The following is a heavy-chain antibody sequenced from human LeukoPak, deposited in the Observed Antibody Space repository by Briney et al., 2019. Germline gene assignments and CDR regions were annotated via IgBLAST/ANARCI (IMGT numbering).Heavy chain of an antibody. V-gene: IGHV1-69*13. J-gene: IGHJ5*02. CDR3: ARSPVMLSENWFDP. CDR1: GGTFSSYA. Sequence: GASVKVSCEASGGTFSSYAISWVRQAPGQGLEWMGGIIPIFGTANYAQKFQGRVTITADESTSTAYMELSSLRSEDTAVYYCARSPVMLSENWFDPWGQGTLVTVSS. CDR2: IIPIFGTA. D-gene: IGHD2-8*01.